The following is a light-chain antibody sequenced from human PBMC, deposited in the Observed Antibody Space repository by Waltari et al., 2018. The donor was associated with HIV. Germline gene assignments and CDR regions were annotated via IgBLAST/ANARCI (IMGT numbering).Light chain of an antibody. J-gene: IGKJ1*01. CDR1: QSISSY. CDR3: QQSYSTPWT. CDR2: GAS. Sequence: DIQMTQSQSSLSASVGDRVSITCLASQSISSYLNWYQQKPGKAPKLLIYGASSLQSGVPSRFSGSGSGTDVTLTISSLQPEDFASYYCQQSYSTPWTFGPGTKVEIK. V-gene: IGKV1-39*01.